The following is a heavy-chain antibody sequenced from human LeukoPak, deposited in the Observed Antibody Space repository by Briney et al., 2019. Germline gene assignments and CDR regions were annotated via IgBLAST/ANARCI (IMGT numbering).Heavy chain of an antibody. CDR2: ISDSGGRT. D-gene: IGHD3-22*01. CDR1: GFTFGDYA. V-gene: IGHV3-23*01. Sequence: PGGSLRLSCTASGFTFGDYAMSWVRQAPGKGLEWVAGISDSGGRTNYAGSVKGRFTISRDNSKNTLYLQMNSLRAEDTAVYFCAKRGVVIRVILVGFHKEAYYFDSWGQGALVTVSS. CDR3: AKRGVVIRVILVGFHKEAYYFDS. J-gene: IGHJ4*02.